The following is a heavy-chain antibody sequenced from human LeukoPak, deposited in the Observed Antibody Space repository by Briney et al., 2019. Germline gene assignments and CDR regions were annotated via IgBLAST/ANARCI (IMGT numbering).Heavy chain of an antibody. D-gene: IGHD4-17*01. J-gene: IGHJ4*02. CDR3: ARDFDYGDPLYYFDY. V-gene: IGHV3-23*01. CDR1: GFTFSSYA. CDR2: ISDSGSNT. Sequence: GGSLRLSCAASGFTFSSYAMSWVRQAPGKGLEWVSGISDSGSNTYYADSVKGRFTISRDNSKNTLYLQMYSLRAEDTAVYYCARDFDYGDPLYYFDYWGQGTLVTVSS.